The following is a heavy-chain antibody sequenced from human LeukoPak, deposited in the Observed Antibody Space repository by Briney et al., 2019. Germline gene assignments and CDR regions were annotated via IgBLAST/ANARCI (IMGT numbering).Heavy chain of an antibody. Sequence: SETLSLTCTVSGGSISSYYWSWIRQPPGKGLEWIGYIYYSGSTNYNPSLKSRVTISVDTSKNQFSLKLSSVTAADTAVYYRARNYGDYRFGYYYYYYMDVWGKGTTVTVSS. J-gene: IGHJ6*03. CDR1: GGSISSYY. D-gene: IGHD4-17*01. CDR3: ARNYGDYRFGYYYYYYMDV. V-gene: IGHV4-59*01. CDR2: IYYSGST.